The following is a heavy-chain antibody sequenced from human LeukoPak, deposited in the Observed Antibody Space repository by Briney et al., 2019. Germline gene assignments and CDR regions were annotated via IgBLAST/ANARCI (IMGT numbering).Heavy chain of an antibody. V-gene: IGHV1-8*02. CDR3: ARDTPLRFNGYFDY. CDR1: GYTFTSYD. D-gene: IGHD3-3*01. CDR2: MNPNSGNT. J-gene: IGHJ4*02. Sequence: ASVKVSCKASGYTFTSYDINWVRQATGQGLEWMGWMNPNSGNTGYAQKFQGRVTMTTDTSASTAYMELRSLRSDDTAVYYCARDTPLRFNGYFDYWGQGTLVTVSS.